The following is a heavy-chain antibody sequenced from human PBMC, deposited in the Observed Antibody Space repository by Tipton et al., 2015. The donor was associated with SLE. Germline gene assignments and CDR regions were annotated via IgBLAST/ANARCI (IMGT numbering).Heavy chain of an antibody. CDR3: ARVLSSSSDY. J-gene: IGHJ4*02. CDR1: GYSISGGYY. D-gene: IGHD6-6*01. CDR2: IYHSGST. V-gene: IGHV4-38-2*01. Sequence: TLSLTCAVSGYSISGGYYWGWIRQPPGKGLEWIGSIYHSGSTYYNPSLKSRVTISVDTSKNQFSLKLSSVTAADTAVYYCARVLSSSSDYWGQGTLVTVSS.